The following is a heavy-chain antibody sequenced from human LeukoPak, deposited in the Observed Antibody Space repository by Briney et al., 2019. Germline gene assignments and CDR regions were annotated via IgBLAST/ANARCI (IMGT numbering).Heavy chain of an antibody. D-gene: IGHD5-12*01. CDR3: AASNDYRDWYFDL. V-gene: IGHV1-58*02. CDR1: GFTFTSSA. CDR2: IVVGSGNT. J-gene: IGHJ2*01. Sequence: GASVKVSCKASGFTFTSSAMQWVRQARGQRLEWIGWIVVGSGNTNYAQKFQERVTITRDMSTSTAYMELSSLRSEDTAAYYCAASNDYRDWYFDLWGRGTLVTVSS.